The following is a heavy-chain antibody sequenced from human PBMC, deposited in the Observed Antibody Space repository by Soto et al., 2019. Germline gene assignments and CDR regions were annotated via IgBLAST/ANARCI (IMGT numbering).Heavy chain of an antibody. CDR2: ITPNSGYT. Sequence: QLQLTQSGGEARKPGASVRVSCAASGYKFSTYAISWLRQAPGQGLEWMGLITPNSGYTNYAQKFQGRLILTTDIPSSTAYMELTSLRYYDTAIYYCATSYDTGFDPWGQGTLVSVS. CDR3: ATSYDTGFDP. J-gene: IGHJ5*02. D-gene: IGHD3-9*01. CDR1: GYKFSTYA. V-gene: IGHV1-18*01.